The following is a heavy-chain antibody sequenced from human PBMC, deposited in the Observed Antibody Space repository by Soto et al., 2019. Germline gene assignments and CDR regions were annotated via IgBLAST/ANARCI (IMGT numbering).Heavy chain of an antibody. CDR1: GYTYTRYA. V-gene: IGHV1-3*01. J-gene: IGHJ6*03. Sequence: ASVKVSCKTSGYTYTRYAMRWVRQAPGQRLEWMGWINAGNGNTKYSQKFQGRVTITRDTSASTAYMELSSLRSEDTAVYYCARESVVVVPAAMRNYYYYYMDVWGKGTTVTVSS. CDR2: INAGNGNT. D-gene: IGHD2-2*01. CDR3: ARESVVVVPAAMRNYYYYYMDV.